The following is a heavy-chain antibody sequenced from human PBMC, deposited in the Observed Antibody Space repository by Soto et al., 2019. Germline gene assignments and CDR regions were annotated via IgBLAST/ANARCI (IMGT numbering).Heavy chain of an antibody. Sequence: GGSLRLSCAASGFTVSSNYMSWVRQAPGKGLEWVSVIYSGGSTYYADSVKGRFTISRDNSKNTLYLQMNSLRAEDTAVYYCAETHYYGSGGGFDPWGQGTLVTVSS. CDR3: AETHYYGSGGGFDP. CDR2: IYSGGST. CDR1: GFTVSSNY. V-gene: IGHV3-66*01. J-gene: IGHJ5*02. D-gene: IGHD3-10*01.